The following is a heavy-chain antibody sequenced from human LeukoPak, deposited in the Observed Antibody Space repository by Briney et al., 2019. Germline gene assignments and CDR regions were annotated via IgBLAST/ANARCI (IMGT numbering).Heavy chain of an antibody. CDR2: IYYSGST. CDR3: ARQVYNNYHAQDFDY. V-gene: IGHV4-39*01. Sequence: SETLSLTCTVSGGSISSSSYYWGWIRQPPGKGLEWIGSIYYSGSTYYNPSLKSRVTISADTSKNQFSLKLSSVTAADTAVYYCARQVYNNYHAQDFDYWGQGTLVTVSP. J-gene: IGHJ4*02. D-gene: IGHD4-11*01. CDR1: GGSISSSSYY.